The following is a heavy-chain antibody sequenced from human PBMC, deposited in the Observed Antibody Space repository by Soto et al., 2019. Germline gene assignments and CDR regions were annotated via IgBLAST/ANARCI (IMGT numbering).Heavy chain of an antibody. J-gene: IGHJ4*02. V-gene: IGHV3-20*04. D-gene: IGHD6-19*01. CDR2: INWNGGST. Sequence: EAQLVESGGGVVRPGGSLRLSCAASGFTFDDYGMSWVRQAPGKGLEWVAGINWNGGSTGYADSVKGRFTISRDNAKNSLYLQMNSLRAEDTALYYCARLYSSGWYGPGRYWGQGTRVTVSS. CDR1: GFTFDDYG. CDR3: ARLYSSGWYGPGRY.